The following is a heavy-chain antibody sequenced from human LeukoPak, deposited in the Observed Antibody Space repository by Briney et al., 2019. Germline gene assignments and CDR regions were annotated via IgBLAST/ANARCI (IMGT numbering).Heavy chain of an antibody. CDR1: GFNFGTYA. CDR2: IYSGGST. Sequence: PGGSLRLSCAASGFNFGTYAMAWVRQAPGKGLEWVSVIYSGGSTYYADSVKGRFTISRDNSKNKLYLQTKSRRAEDAAVYYCARGPTIFGVVSHFDYWGQGTLVIVSS. D-gene: IGHD3-3*01. V-gene: IGHV3-66*01. J-gene: IGHJ4*02. CDR3: ARGPTIFGVVSHFDY.